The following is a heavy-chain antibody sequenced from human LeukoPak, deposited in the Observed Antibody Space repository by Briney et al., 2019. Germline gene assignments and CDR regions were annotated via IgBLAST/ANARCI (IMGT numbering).Heavy chain of an antibody. V-gene: IGHV1-46*01. D-gene: IGHD3-10*01. J-gene: IGHJ5*02. Sequence: GATVKVSCKTSGYTFTSYYMNWVRPAPGQGPAWLGLINPSGGSTTFAQKFQGRVTMTRDTSTSTVYMELSSLTSEDTAIYYCARDWGITLVRGPPRRWFDPWGQGTLVTVSS. CDR1: GYTFTSYY. CDR3: ARDWGITLVRGPPRRWFDP. CDR2: INPSGGST.